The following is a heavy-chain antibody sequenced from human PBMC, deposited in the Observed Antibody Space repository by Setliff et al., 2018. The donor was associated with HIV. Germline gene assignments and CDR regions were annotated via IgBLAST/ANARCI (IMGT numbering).Heavy chain of an antibody. CDR2: TNPILGSA. Sequence: SVKVSCKASGGTFNRHAISWLRQAPGQGLEWMGGTNPILGSANYAQKFQGRVTITTDESTSTAYMELSSLRSDDTAVYFCARDLAESAFIMIRVAGWFDPWGQGTLVTVSS. D-gene: IGHD2-15*01. V-gene: IGHV1-69*05. CDR3: ARDLAESAFIMIRVAGWFDP. J-gene: IGHJ5*02. CDR1: GGTFNRHA.